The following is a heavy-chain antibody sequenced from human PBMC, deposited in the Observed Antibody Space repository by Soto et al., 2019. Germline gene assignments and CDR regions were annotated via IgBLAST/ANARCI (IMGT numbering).Heavy chain of an antibody. Sequence: PGWSLRLSCSGPGFTLADYNTHWVLQAPVKFLEWVSLISRDGTNTNYAESLKGRFTISRDNSKNSLYLQMNSLRTEDTALYYCVKEHYYYDVSSYHPLGSWGQGTLVTVYS. V-gene: IGHV3-43*01. J-gene: IGHJ5*02. D-gene: IGHD3-22*01. CDR1: GFTLADYN. CDR3: VKEHYYYDVSSYHPLGS. CDR2: ISRDGTNT.